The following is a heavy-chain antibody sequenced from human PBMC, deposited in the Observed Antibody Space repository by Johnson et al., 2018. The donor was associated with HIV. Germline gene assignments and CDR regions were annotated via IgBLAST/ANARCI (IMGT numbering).Heavy chain of an antibody. CDR3: AKVAVATAAGGVALDI. CDR1: AHTFSNYG. Sequence: QVQLVESGGGVVRPERSLRLSCAAPAHTFSNYGMPWVRQAPGKGQVWAAAMWFDGNNKHYSDSVKGRFTISRDNSNNILYLQMNSLRVEDTAVYYCAKVAVATAAGGVALDIWGPGTMVTVS. CDR2: MWFDGNNK. V-gene: IGHV3-33*06. J-gene: IGHJ3*02. D-gene: IGHD6-13*01.